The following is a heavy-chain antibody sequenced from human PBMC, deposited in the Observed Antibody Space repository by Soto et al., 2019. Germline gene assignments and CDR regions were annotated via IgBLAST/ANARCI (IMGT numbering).Heavy chain of an antibody. CDR1: GFTFSGYD. V-gene: IGHV3-23*01. CDR3: VRQAKLTTVPANVGYYYGLDV. CDR2: NSQRCSGT. D-gene: IGHD4-4*01. J-gene: IGHJ6*02. Sequence: GGSMRLSCAASGFTFSGYDMSRARQAPGKGLDWVQGNSQRCSGTYYADSLEGSVTISRDNSKSTLFLRRDSRRAEDTALYYCVRQAKLTTVPANVGYYYGLDVWGQGTTVTVSS.